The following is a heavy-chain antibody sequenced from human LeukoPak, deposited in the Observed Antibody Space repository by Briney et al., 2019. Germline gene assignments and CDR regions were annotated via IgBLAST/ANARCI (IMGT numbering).Heavy chain of an antibody. CDR2: ISSSSSTI. CDR1: GFTFSSHT. CDR3: ARDCSGGSCYLDC. J-gene: IGHJ4*02. D-gene: IGHD2-15*01. Sequence: LPGGSLRLSCAASGFTFSSHTMNWVRQAPGKGLEWVSYISSSSSTIYYADSVKGRFTISRDDAKNSLFLQMNSLRDEDTAVYYCARDCSGGSCYLDCWGQGTLVTVSS. V-gene: IGHV3-48*02.